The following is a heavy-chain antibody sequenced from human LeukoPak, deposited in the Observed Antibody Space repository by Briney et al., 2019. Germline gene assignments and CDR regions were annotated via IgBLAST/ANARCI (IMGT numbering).Heavy chain of an antibody. D-gene: IGHD1-14*01. CDR3: VKDNPLDY. Sequence: GGSLRLSCGASGFTFSNCGMLWVRQAPGKGLEWVAFIRYDGNNKLYADSMKGRFTISRDNSKKTLYLHINSLRAEDTAVYYCVKDNPLDYWGQGTLVIVSS. CDR2: IRYDGNNK. CDR1: GFTFSNCG. J-gene: IGHJ4*02. V-gene: IGHV3-30*02.